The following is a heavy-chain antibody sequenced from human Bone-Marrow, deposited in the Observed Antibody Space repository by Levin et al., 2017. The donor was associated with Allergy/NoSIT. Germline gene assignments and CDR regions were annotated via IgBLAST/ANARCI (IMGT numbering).Heavy chain of an antibody. Sequence: GESLKISCAASGFTFSSYAMSWVRQAPGKGLEWVSAISGSGGSTYYADSVKGRFTISRDNSKNTLYLQMNSLRAEDTAVYYCAKGLGDHHDAFDIWGQGTMVTVSS. CDR3: AKGLGDHHDAFDI. D-gene: IGHD3-16*01. CDR2: ISGSGGST. CDR1: GFTFSSYA. J-gene: IGHJ3*02. V-gene: IGHV3-23*01.